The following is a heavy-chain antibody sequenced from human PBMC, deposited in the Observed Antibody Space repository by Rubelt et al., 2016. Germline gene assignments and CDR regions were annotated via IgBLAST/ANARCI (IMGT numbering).Heavy chain of an antibody. D-gene: IGHD6-6*01. CDR2: IYHSGST. CDR3: ARGKEYSSSSPRVDY. Sequence: QVQLQQWGAGLLKPSETLSLTCTVSGYSISSGYYWGWIRQPPGKGLEWIGSIYHSGSTYYNPSLKSRGSISVDTSNNQFSLKLSSATAGDTAVYYCARGKEYSSSSPRVDYWGQGTLVTVSS. CDR1: GYSISSGYY. V-gene: IGHV4-38-2*02. J-gene: IGHJ4*02.